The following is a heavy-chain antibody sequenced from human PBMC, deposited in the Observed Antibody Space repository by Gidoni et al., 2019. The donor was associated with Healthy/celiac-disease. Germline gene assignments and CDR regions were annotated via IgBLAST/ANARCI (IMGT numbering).Heavy chain of an antibody. D-gene: IGHD2-15*01. CDR1: GFPFSSYG. J-gene: IGHJ4*02. CDR3: AKDANCSGGSCYDY. V-gene: IGHV3-30*18. CDR2: ISYDGSNK. Sequence: QVQLVESGGGVVQPGRSLRLSCSASGFPFSSYGMHWVRQAPGKGLEWVAVISYDGSNKYYADSVKGRFTISRDNSKNTLYLQMNSLRAEDTAVYYCAKDANCSGGSCYDYWGQGTLVTVSS.